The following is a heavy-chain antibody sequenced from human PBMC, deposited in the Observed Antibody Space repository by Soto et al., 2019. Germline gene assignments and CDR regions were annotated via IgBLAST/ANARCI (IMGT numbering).Heavy chain of an antibody. J-gene: IGHJ6*02. CDR3: ASPSGVAGRDYGMDV. V-gene: IGHV1-69*13. D-gene: IGHD3-10*01. Sequence: SVKVSFKASGGTFSSYAISWVRQAPGQGLEWMGGIIPILGTANYAQKFQGRVTITADESTSTAYMELSSLRSEDTAVYYCASPSGVAGRDYGMDVWGQGTTVTVSS. CDR2: IIPILGTA. CDR1: GGTFSSYA.